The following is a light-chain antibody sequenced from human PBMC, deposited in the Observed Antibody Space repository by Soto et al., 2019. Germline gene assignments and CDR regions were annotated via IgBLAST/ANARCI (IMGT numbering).Light chain of an antibody. V-gene: IGKV3-15*01. Sequence: KERKKPAAALSVYTGERAILYSRASQSVSSNLAWYQQKPGQAPRLLIYGASTRATGIAARFSGSGSGTEFTLTISSLQSEDFAVYYCQQHNNWPRSFAHGSIVDIK. CDR1: QSVSSN. J-gene: IGKJ3*01. CDR3: QQHNNWPRS. CDR2: GAS.